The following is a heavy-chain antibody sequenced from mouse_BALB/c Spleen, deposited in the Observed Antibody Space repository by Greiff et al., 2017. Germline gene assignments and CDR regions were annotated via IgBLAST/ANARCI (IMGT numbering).Heavy chain of an antibody. Sequence: VQLQQSGAELAKPGASVKMSCKASGYTFTSYWMHWVKQRPGQGLEWIGYINPSTGYTEYNQKFKDKATLTADKSSGTAYMQLSSLTSEDSAVYYCARRDFFDYWGQGTTLTVSS. CDR3: ARRDFFDY. V-gene: IGHV1-7*01. CDR1: GYTFTSYW. CDR2: INPSTGYT. J-gene: IGHJ2*01.